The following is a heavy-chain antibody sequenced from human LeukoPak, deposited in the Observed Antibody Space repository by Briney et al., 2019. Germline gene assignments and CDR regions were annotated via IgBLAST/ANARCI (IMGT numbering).Heavy chain of an antibody. V-gene: IGHV4-4*09. Sequence: SETLSLTCTVSGASISDYYWGWIRQPPGKGLEWIGHISSVGSPTCSPSLMSRVSISVDTSKNQFSLELSSVTAADTAVYYCARRLRTGGNLHHDAYDVWGQGTVVTVSS. D-gene: IGHD1-14*01. CDR1: GASISDYY. CDR3: ARRLRTGGNLHHDAYDV. J-gene: IGHJ3*01. CDR2: ISSVGSP.